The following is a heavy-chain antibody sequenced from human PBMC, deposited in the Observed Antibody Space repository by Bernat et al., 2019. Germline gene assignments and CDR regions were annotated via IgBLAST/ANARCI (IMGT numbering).Heavy chain of an antibody. D-gene: IGHD4-17*01. CDR2: ISYDGSNK. J-gene: IGHJ3*02. V-gene: IGHV3-30*18. Sequence: QVQLVESGGGVVQPGRSLRLSCAASGFTFSSYGMHWVRQAPGKGLEWVAVISYDGSNKYYADSVKGRFNISRDNSKNTLYLQMNSLRAEDTAVYYCAKEIMRATVTTVVAFAIWGQGTMVTVSS. CDR1: GFTFSSYG. CDR3: AKEIMRATVTTVVAFAI.